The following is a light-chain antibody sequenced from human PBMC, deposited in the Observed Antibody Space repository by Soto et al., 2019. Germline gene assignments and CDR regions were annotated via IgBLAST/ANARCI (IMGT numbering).Light chain of an antibody. Sequence: EIVMTQSPATLSVSPGERATLSCRASQSVSSNLAWYQQKPGQAPRLLIYDASTRATGIPARFSGSGSGTDFTLTISSLQSEDFAVYYCQQYNNWPWYTFGQGTKLEIK. CDR3: QQYNNWPWYT. J-gene: IGKJ2*01. CDR1: QSVSSN. V-gene: IGKV3-15*01. CDR2: DAS.